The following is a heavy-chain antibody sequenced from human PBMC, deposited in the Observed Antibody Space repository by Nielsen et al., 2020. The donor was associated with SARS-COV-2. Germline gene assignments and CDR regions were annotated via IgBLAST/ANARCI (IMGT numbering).Heavy chain of an antibody. J-gene: IGHJ4*02. V-gene: IGHV3-30*18. Sequence: ISCAASGFTFSSYGMHWVRPAPGKGLEWVAVISYDGSNKYYADSVKGRFTISRDNSKNTLYLQMNSLRAEDTAVYYCAKDSSLYYYDSSGRDYWGQGTLVTVSS. D-gene: IGHD3-22*01. CDR2: ISYDGSNK. CDR3: AKDSSLYYYDSSGRDY. CDR1: GFTFSSYG.